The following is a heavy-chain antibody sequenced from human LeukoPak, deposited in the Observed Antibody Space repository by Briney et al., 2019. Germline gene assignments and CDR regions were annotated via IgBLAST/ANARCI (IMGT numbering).Heavy chain of an antibody. CDR2: IYYTGST. J-gene: IGHJ4*02. CDR1: GGSISTHY. Sequence: SETMSLTCTVSGGSISTHYWSWIRQPPGKGLEWIGYIYYTGSTSYNPSLKSRVTISVDTSKNQFSLKLSSVTAADTAVYYCAREPRVGTEFDYWGQGTLVTVSS. CDR3: AREPRVGTEFDY. D-gene: IGHD3-10*01. V-gene: IGHV4-59*11.